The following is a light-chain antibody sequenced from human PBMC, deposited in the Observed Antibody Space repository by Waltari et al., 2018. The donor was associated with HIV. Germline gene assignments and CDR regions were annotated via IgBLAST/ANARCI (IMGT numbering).Light chain of an antibody. V-gene: IGLV2-8*01. CDR1: SSDVGGYNY. CDR2: EVS. CDR3: SSYAGSNNLV. Sequence: QSALTQPPSASGSPGQSVTISCTGTSSDVGGYNYVSWYQQHPGKAPKLMLYEVSKRHSGVHYGFSGCKSGKTASRSVSGLQAEDEADYDCSSYAGSNNLVFGGGTKLTVL. J-gene: IGLJ3*02.